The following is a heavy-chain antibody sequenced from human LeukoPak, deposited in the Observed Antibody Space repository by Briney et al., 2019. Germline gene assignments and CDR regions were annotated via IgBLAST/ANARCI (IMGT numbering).Heavy chain of an antibody. D-gene: IGHD3-10*01. CDR2: IYNSGGT. J-gene: IGHJ3*02. Sequence: SETLSLTCAVSGASIRSYDWSWIRQPPGKGLEWIGGIYNSGGTNDNPSLKSRVSISLDTSENLFSLTLTSVTAADTAVYFCARDRPAEKMSVWFGGPPAGLDPFDIWGQGKMVIVSS. V-gene: IGHV4-59*01. CDR1: GASIRSYD. CDR3: ARDRPAEKMSVWFGGPPAGLDPFDI.